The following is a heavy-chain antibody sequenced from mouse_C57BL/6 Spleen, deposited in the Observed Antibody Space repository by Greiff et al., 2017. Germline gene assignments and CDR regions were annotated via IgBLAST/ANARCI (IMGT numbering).Heavy chain of an antibody. Sequence: QVQLKQPGAELVRPGSSVKLSCKASGYTFTSYWMHWVKQRPIQGLEWIGNIDPSDSETHYNQKFKDKATLTVDKSSSTAYMQLSSLTSEDSAVYYCARPIYYYGSSYGAWFAYWGQGTLVTVSA. D-gene: IGHD1-1*01. CDR3: ARPIYYYGSSYGAWFAY. CDR2: IDPSDSET. CDR1: GYTFTSYW. J-gene: IGHJ3*01. V-gene: IGHV1-52*01.